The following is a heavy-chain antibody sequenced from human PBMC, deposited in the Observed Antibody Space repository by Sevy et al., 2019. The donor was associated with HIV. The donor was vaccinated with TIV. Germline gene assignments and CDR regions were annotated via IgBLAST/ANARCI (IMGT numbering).Heavy chain of an antibody. Sequence: ASVKVSCKASGYTFTSYGISWVRQAPGQGLEWMGWISAYNGNTNYAQKLQGRVTMTTDTSTSTAYMELRSLRSDDTAVYYYARVGPYCSGGSCYYYYGMDVWGQGTTVTVSS. CDR3: ARVGPYCSGGSCYYYYGMDV. J-gene: IGHJ6*02. V-gene: IGHV1-18*01. D-gene: IGHD2-15*01. CDR2: ISAYNGNT. CDR1: GYTFTSYG.